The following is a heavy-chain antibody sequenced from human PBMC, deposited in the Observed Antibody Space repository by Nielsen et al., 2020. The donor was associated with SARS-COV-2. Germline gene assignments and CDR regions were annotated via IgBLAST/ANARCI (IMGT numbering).Heavy chain of an antibody. CDR2: IKQDGSEK. CDR3: VRDSSIVIWSGYPVD. D-gene: IGHD3-3*01. V-gene: IGHV3-7*01. Sequence: GGSLRLPCAASGFTFSSYWMNWVRQAPGKGREGVANIKQDGSEKYYGDSVKGRFTISRDNAKNSLYLHMNSLRVEDTAVYYCVRDSSIVIWSGYPVDWGQGTLVTVSS. J-gene: IGHJ4*02. CDR1: GFTFSSYW.